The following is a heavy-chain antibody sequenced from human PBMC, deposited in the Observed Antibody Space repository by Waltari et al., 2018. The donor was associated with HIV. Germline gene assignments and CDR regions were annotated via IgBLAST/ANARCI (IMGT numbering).Heavy chain of an antibody. Sequence: QVQLKESGPGFVKPSETLSLICTVAGVSIASPAPFAVWLCPSPRLILARVGSALYTRRPDLCTGQFFAKSSLKSRVALSVDTSKNQVSLRLTSVTAADTGLYYCVRHAAEFRPDFGWILAGVFEPWGLGTQVIVS. D-gene: IGHD6-19*01. CDR2: ALYTRRP. CDR1: GVSIASPAPF. CDR3: VRHAAEFRPDFGWILAGVFEP. V-gene: IGHV4-39*01. J-gene: IGHJ1*01.